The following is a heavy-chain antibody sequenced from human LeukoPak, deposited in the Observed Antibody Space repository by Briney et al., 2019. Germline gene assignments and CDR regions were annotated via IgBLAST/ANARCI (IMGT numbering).Heavy chain of an antibody. D-gene: IGHD3-3*01. CDR3: ATYRIWSGYYARWFDP. J-gene: IGHJ5*02. Sequence: ASVKVSCKVSGYTLTEFSMHWVRQAPGKGLEWMGGFDPEDGETIYAQKFQGRVTMTEDTSTNTAYMELSSLRSEDTAVYYCATYRIWSGYYARWFDPWGRGTLVSVSS. CDR1: GYTLTEFS. CDR2: FDPEDGET. V-gene: IGHV1-24*01.